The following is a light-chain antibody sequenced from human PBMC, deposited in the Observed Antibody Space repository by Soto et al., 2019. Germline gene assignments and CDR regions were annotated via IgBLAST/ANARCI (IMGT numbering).Light chain of an antibody. CDR2: DAS. Sequence: DIQMTQSPSSLFASVVDRVTITCHATQDINIYLNWYQQKPGKAPNLLIYDASNLEIGVPSRFSGSGSGTHFTFTISSLQTEDIGTYYCQQYDILPITFGRGTRLEIK. CDR3: QQYDILPIT. V-gene: IGKV1-33*01. CDR1: QDINIY. J-gene: IGKJ5*01.